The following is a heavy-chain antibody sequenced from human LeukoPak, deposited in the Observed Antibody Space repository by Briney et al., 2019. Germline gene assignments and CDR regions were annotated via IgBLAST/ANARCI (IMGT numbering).Heavy chain of an antibody. J-gene: IGHJ4*02. CDR3: ARAAYMVRGVIITPPFDY. CDR1: GFTFTGHE. Sequence: PGGSLRLSCAASGFTFTGHEMNWVRQAPGKGLEWVSSISSTGSTMYYADSVKGRFTISRDNAKNSLYLQMNSLRAEDTSVYYCARAAYMVRGVIITPPFDYWGQGALVTVSS. CDR2: ISSTGSTM. V-gene: IGHV3-48*03. D-gene: IGHD3-10*01.